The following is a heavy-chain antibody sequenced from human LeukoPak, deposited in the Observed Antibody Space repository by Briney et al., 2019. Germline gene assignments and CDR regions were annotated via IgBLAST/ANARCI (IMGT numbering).Heavy chain of an antibody. J-gene: IGHJ4*01. CDR2: VLHSGST. Sequence: SETLSLTCTVSGGSVSSNNWWSWVRQPPGKGLEWIGEVLHSGSTNSNPSLKSRVTMSIDKSKNQYSLKLTSVTAADTAVYYCATYYDSIGYRFDYWGQGTLVTVSS. CDR3: ATYYDSIGYRFDY. D-gene: IGHD3-22*01. V-gene: IGHV4-4*02. CDR1: GGSVSSNNW.